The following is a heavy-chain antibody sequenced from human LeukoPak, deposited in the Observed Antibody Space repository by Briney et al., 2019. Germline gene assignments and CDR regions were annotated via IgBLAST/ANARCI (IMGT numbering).Heavy chain of an antibody. Sequence: GGSLRLSCAASGFTFSDYYMGWIRQAPGKGLEGVSYMSGSGNDIYYADSVKGRFTISRDNAKNSLYLQMNSLRAEDTAVYYCAKDILEAGLFFDYWGQGSLVTVSS. CDR2: MSGSGNDI. V-gene: IGHV3-11*01. D-gene: IGHD3/OR15-3a*01. J-gene: IGHJ4*02. CDR3: AKDILEAGLFFDY. CDR1: GFTFSDYY.